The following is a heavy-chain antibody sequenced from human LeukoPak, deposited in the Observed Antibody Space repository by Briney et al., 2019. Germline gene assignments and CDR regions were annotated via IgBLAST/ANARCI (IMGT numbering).Heavy chain of an antibody. CDR3: ARGITFGGEYYFDY. J-gene: IGHJ4*02. CDR2: TRNKANSYTT. D-gene: IGHD3-16*01. Sequence: GGSLRLSCAASGFTFSDHYMDWVRQAPGKGLEWVGRTRNKANSYTTEYAASVKGRFTISRDDSKNSLYLQMNSLKTEDMAVYYCARGITFGGEYYFDYWGQGTLVTVSS. CDR1: GFTFSDHY. V-gene: IGHV3-72*01.